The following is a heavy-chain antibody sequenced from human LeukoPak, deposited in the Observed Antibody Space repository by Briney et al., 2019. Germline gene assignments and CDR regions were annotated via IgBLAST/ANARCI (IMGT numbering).Heavy chain of an antibody. V-gene: IGHV3-48*03. J-gene: IGHJ4*02. Sequence: GGSLRLSCAASGFTFSSYEMNWVRQAPGKGLEWVSYISSSGNTIYYADSVKGRFTISRDNAKNSLYLQRNSLRAEDTADYYCARGVALDYWGQGTLVTVSS. CDR3: ARGVALDY. D-gene: IGHD5-12*01. CDR2: ISSSGNTI. CDR1: GFTFSSYE.